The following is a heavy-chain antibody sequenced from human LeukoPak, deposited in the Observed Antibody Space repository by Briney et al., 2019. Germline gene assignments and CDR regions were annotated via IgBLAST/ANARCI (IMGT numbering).Heavy chain of an antibody. CDR3: VRGPHIAATSY. V-gene: IGHV3-7*03. Sequence: GRSLRLSCVASGFSFNNYRMTWVRQAPGKGLEWVANIKQDGSEKQYVDSVKGRFAISRDNAKKSLYLQINTLRAEDTAVYYCVRGPHIAATSYWGQGTLVTVSS. CDR2: IKQDGSEK. D-gene: IGHD6-25*01. J-gene: IGHJ4*02. CDR1: GFSFNNYR.